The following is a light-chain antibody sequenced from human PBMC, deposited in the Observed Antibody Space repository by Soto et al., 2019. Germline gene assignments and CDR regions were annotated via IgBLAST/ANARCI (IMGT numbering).Light chain of an antibody. CDR1: SSDVGGSNH. CDR2: EVT. CDR3: SSYAGSKPVV. J-gene: IGLJ2*01. V-gene: IGLV2-8*01. Sequence: QSALTQPPSASGSPGQSVTISCTGTSSDVGGSNHVSWYQQHPGKAPKLMIYEVTKRPSGVPDRFSGSKSGNTASLTVSGLQAEDEADYYCSSYAGSKPVVFGGGTKLTVL.